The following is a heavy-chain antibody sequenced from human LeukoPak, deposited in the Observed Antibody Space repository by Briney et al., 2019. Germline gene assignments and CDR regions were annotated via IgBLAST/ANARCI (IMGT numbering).Heavy chain of an antibody. CDR1: GYTFTSYA. V-gene: IGHV7-4-1*02. D-gene: IGHD6-19*01. CDR3: ARGSSGWYENNLYYFDY. Sequence: ASVKVSCKASGYTFTSYAVNWVRQAPGQGLEWMGWINTNTGNPTYAQDFTGRFVFSLDTSVSTAYLQISSLKAEDTAVYYCARGSSGWYENNLYYFDYWGQGSLVTVSS. CDR2: INTNTGNP. J-gene: IGHJ4*02.